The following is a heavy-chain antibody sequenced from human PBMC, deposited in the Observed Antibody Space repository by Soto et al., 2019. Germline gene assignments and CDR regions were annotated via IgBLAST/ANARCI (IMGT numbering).Heavy chain of an antibody. CDR2: IYSGGST. CDR1: GFTVSSNY. D-gene: IGHD1-7*01. CDR3: ERAPLTGTTGYYMDV. J-gene: IGHJ6*03. Sequence: GGSLRLSCAASGFTVSSNYMSWVRQAPGKGLEWVSVIYSGGSTYYADSVKGRFTISRDKSKNTLYLQMNSLRVGDTAVYYCERAPLTGTTGYYMDVWGKGTTVTVSS. V-gene: IGHV3-53*01.